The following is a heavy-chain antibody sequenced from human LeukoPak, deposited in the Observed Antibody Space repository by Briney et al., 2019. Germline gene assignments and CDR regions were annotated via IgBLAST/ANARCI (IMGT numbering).Heavy chain of an antibody. Sequence: ASVKVSCKVSGYTLTELSIHWVRQAPGKGLEWMGGFDPEVGETIYAQKFRGRVTMTEDTSRDTAYMELSSLRSEDTAVYYCSTYYITSSGWDYWGQGTLVTVSS. V-gene: IGHV1-24*01. CDR1: GYTLTELS. J-gene: IGHJ4*02. D-gene: IGHD6-6*01. CDR2: FDPEVGET. CDR3: STYYITSSGWDY.